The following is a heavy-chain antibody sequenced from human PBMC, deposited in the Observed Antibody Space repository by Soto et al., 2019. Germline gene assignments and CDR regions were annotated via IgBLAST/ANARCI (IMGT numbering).Heavy chain of an antibody. CDR1: GFTFSSYS. J-gene: IGHJ4*02. CDR3: ARAPRLGYSGYDSDY. Sequence: TGGSLRLSCAASGFTFSSYSMNWVRQAPGKGLEWVSSISSSSSYIYYADSVKGRFTISRDNAKNSLYLQMNSLRAEGTAVYYCARAPRLGYSGYDSDYWGQGTLITVSS. V-gene: IGHV3-21*01. D-gene: IGHD5-12*01. CDR2: ISSSSSYI.